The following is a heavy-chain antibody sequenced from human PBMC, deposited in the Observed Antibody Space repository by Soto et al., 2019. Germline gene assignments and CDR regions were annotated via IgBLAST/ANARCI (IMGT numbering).Heavy chain of an antibody. V-gene: IGHV4-34*01. CDR2: INHSGST. Sequence: HVQLQQWGAGLLKPSETLSLTCAVYGGSFSGYYWSWIRQPPGKGLEWIGEINHSGSTNYNPSLKSRVTISVDTSKNQFSLKLSSVTAADTAVYYCARIRITLVRGVIGRNWFDPWGQGTLVTVSS. D-gene: IGHD3-10*01. J-gene: IGHJ5*02. CDR3: ARIRITLVRGVIGRNWFDP. CDR1: GGSFSGYY.